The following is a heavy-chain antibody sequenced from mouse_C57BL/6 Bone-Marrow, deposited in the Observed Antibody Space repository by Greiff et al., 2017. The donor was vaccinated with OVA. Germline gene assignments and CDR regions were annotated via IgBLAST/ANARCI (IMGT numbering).Heavy chain of an antibody. CDR1: GFTFSSYA. CDR2: ISSGGDYI. J-gene: IGHJ4*01. V-gene: IGHV5-9-1*02. D-gene: IGHD2-1*01. CDR3: TRLLDAMDY. Sequence: EVKLMESGEGLVKPGGSLKLSCAASGFTFSSYAMSWVRQTPEKRLEWVAYISSGGDYIYYADTVKGRFTISRDNARNALYLQMSSLKSEDTAMYYCTRLLDAMDYWGQGTSVTVSS.